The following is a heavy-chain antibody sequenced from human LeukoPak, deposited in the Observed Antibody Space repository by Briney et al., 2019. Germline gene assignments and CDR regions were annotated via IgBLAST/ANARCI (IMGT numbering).Heavy chain of an antibody. V-gene: IGHV3-48*03. CDR1: GFTFSSYE. CDR2: NSSSGSTI. D-gene: IGHD6-13*01. CDR3: ARGGGSWYGIDY. J-gene: IGHJ4*02. Sequence: GGSLRLSCAASGFTFSSYEMNWVRQAPGKGLEWVSYNSSSGSTIYYADSVKGRFTISRDNAKNSLYLQMNSLRAEDTAVYYCARGGGSWYGIDYWGQGTLVTVSS.